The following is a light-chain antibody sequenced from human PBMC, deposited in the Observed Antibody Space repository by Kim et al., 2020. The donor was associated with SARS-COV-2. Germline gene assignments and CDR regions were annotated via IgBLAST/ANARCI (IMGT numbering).Light chain of an antibody. J-gene: IGKJ2*01. V-gene: IGKV3-20*01. CDR2: AAS. CDR1: QSVGSSY. Sequence: PGERATLSCRASQSVGSSYLAWYQQKPGQAPRLLIYAASSRATGIPGRFSGSGSGTDFTLTITRLEPEDAALYYCQQYVTSPPYTFGQGTKLEI. CDR3: QQYVTSPPYT.